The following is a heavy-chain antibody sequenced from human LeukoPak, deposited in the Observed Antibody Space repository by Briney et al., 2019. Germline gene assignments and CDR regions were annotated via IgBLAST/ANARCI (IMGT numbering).Heavy chain of an antibody. V-gene: IGHV4-59*01. D-gene: IGHD2-15*01. CDR2: VYYSGST. J-gene: IGHJ3*02. Sequence: SETLSLTCTVSADSIPGDYWTWIRQPPGKGLQWIGYVYYSGSTNYSPSLKSRATISVDTSKNQFSLNLRSVTAADTAVYYCARSDIYCSGGSCPPNTFDAFDIWGQGTMVTVSS. CDR3: ARSDIYCSGGSCPPNTFDAFDI. CDR1: ADSIPGDY.